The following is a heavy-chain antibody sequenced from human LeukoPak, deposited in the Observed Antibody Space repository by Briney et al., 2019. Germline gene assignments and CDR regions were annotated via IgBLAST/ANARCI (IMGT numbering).Heavy chain of an antibody. CDR2: IKYDGSEK. CDR3: ARAYGMDV. Sequence: AGGSLRLSCAASGFTFNSYWMSWVRQAQGKGLEWVARIKYDGSEKYYVDSVKGRFTISRDNAENSLYLQMNSLRAEDTAVYYCARAYGMDVWGQGTTVTVSS. J-gene: IGHJ6*02. CDR1: GFTFNSYW. V-gene: IGHV3-7*04.